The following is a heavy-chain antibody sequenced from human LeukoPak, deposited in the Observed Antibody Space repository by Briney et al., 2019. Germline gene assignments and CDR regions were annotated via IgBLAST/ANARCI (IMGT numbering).Heavy chain of an antibody. D-gene: IGHD6-19*01. V-gene: IGHV4-39*07. CDR2: IYYSGTT. J-gene: IGHJ2*01. CDR1: GGSISRSSYY. CDR3: ARSEAVAGTEGWVWYFDL. Sequence: PSETLSLTCTVSGGSISRSSYYWGWIRQPPGKGLEWIGSIYYSGTTYYNPSLKSRVTISVDTSRNQFSLKLTSVTAADTAVYYCARSEAVAGTEGWVWYFDLWGRGTLVTVSS.